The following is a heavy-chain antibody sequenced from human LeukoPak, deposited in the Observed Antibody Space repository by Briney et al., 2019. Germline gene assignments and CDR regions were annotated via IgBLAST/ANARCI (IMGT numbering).Heavy chain of an antibody. D-gene: IGHD2-21*01. CDR1: GFTFSSYS. V-gene: IGHV3-21*01. Sequence: PGGSLRLSCAACGFTFSSYSMNWVRQAPGKGLEWVSSISSSSSYIYYADSVKGRFTISRDNAKNSLYLQMNSLRAEDTAVYYCAREAFRGGDCYDYWGQGTLVTVSS. CDR2: ISSSSSYI. CDR3: AREAFRGGDCYDY. J-gene: IGHJ4*02.